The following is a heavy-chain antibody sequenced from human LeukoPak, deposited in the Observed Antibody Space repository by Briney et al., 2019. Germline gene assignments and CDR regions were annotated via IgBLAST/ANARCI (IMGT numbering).Heavy chain of an antibody. CDR2: ISSSGDAT. Sequence: LTGGSLRLSCVGSAFTFNAYAMSWVRQRPGKGPGWVAMISSSGDATDYAESVKDRLSISRDNTKKTLFLQINSPRADDTAIYYCAKDPRAMGRYFFDDWGQGSLVTVSS. CDR1: AFTFNAYA. V-gene: IGHV3-23*01. D-gene: IGHD3-16*01. CDR3: AKDPRAMGRYFFDD. J-gene: IGHJ4*01.